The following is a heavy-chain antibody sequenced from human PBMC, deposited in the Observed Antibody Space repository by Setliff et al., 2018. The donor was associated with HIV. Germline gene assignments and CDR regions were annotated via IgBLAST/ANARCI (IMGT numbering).Heavy chain of an antibody. V-gene: IGHV1-18*01. J-gene: IGHJ6*03. Sequence: ASVKVSCKASGGTFSSYAISWVRQAPGQGLEWMGWISEYNGDTKYAQKLQGRGTMTKDTSTSTAYMELRSLRSDDTAVYYCARDARGSYHYYYYYMDVWGKGTTVTVSS. D-gene: IGHD1-26*01. CDR3: ARDARGSYHYYYYYMDV. CDR2: ISEYNGDT. CDR1: GGTFSSYA.